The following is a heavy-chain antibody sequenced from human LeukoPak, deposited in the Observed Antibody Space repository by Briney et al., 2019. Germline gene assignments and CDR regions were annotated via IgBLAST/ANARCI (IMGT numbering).Heavy chain of an antibody. Sequence: SETLSLTCAVSGGSISSGGYSWSWIRQPPGKGLEWIGYIYDSGSTNYNPSLKSRVTISVDTSKNQFSLKLSSVTAADTAVYYCASQYFYGSGSYFFDYWGQGTLVTVSS. CDR1: GGSISSGGYS. CDR3: ASQYFYGSGSYFFDY. V-gene: IGHV4-61*08. CDR2: IYDSGST. J-gene: IGHJ4*02. D-gene: IGHD3-10*01.